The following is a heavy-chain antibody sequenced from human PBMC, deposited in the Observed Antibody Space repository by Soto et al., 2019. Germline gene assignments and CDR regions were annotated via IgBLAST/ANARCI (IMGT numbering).Heavy chain of an antibody. Sequence: EVQLVESGGGLVQTEETLRIYSEATGLTIRSYWMHWVRNAPGKGLVWVSSINNGASVAMYVDSVKGRFTISRDNANSTLYLRMMSMRAERTAGYYCVRDMLLWRLYTWAQGTRVTVS. CDR3: VRDMLLWRLYT. D-gene: IGHD2-21*01. CDR1: GLTIRSYW. CDR2: INNGASVA. J-gene: IGHJ5*02. V-gene: IGHV3-74*03.